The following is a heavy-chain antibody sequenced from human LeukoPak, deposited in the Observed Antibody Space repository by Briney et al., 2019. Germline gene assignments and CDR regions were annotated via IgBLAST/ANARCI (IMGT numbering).Heavy chain of an antibody. CDR1: GGSFSGYY. CDR3: ARAPGGRGRFDY. J-gene: IGHJ4*02. Sequence: PSETLSLTCAVYGGSFSGYYWSWIRQPPGKGLEWIGEINHSGSTNYNPSLKSRVTISIDTSKNQFSLKLTSMTAANTAVYYCARAPGGRGRFDYWGQGTLVTVSS. D-gene: IGHD3-16*01. V-gene: IGHV4-34*01. CDR2: INHSGST.